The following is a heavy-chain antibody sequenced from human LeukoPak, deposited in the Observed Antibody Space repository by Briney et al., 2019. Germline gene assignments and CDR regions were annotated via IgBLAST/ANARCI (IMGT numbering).Heavy chain of an antibody. CDR3: AEFTGHDYVWGLYH. CDR1: GGSFSGYY. J-gene: IGHJ5*02. Sequence: PSETLSLTCAVYGGSFSGYYWSWIRQPPGKGLEWIGEINHSGSTNYNPSLKSRVTISVDTSKNQFSLKLSSVTAADTAVYYCAEFTGHDYVWGLYHWGQGTLVTVSS. D-gene: IGHD3-16*01. V-gene: IGHV4-34*01. CDR2: INHSGST.